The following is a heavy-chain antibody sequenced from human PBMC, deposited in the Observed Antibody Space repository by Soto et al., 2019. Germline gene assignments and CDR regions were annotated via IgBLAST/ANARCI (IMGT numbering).Heavy chain of an antibody. CDR3: ARGHSSSWYAPNWFDP. CDR2: INHSGST. CDR1: GGSFSGYY. J-gene: IGHJ5*02. V-gene: IGHV4-34*01. D-gene: IGHD6-13*01. Sequence: SETLSLTCAVYGGSFSGYYWSWIRQPPGKGLEWIGEINHSGSTNYNPSLKSRVTISVDTSKNQFSLKLSSVTAADTAVYYCARGHSSSWYAPNWFDPWGQGTLVTVSS.